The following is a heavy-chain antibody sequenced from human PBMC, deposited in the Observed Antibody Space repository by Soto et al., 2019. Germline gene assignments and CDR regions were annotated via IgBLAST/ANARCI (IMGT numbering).Heavy chain of an antibody. CDR3: AKDTGADSYGSSWFDP. CDR2: ISYDGSNK. D-gene: IGHD5-18*01. CDR1: GFTFSSYG. J-gene: IGHJ5*02. V-gene: IGHV3-30*18. Sequence: GGSLRLSCAASGFTFSSYGMHWVRQAPGKGLEWVAVISYDGSNKYYADSVKGRFTISRDNSKNTLYLQMNSLRAEDTAVYYCAKDTGADSYGSSWFDPWGQGTLVTVSS.